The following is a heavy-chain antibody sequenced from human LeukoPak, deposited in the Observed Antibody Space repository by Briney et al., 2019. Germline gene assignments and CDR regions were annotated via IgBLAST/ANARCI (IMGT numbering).Heavy chain of an antibody. V-gene: IGHV4-59*08. Sequence: SETLSLTCTVSGGSISSYYWSWIRQPPGKGLEWIGYICYSGSTNYNPSLKSRVTISVDTSKNQFSLKLSSVTAADTAVYYCARLDYYGSGGTWGQGTLVTVSS. J-gene: IGHJ5*02. CDR1: GGSISSYY. CDR2: ICYSGST. D-gene: IGHD3-10*01. CDR3: ARLDYYGSGGT.